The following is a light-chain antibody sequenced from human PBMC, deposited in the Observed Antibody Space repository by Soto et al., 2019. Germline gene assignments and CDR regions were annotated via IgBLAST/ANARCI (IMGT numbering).Light chain of an antibody. Sequence: EIVLTQSQATLSFSPPEGAYLXPRASRSVSSFLAWYQQKPGQAPRLLIYDASNRATGIPARFSGSGSGTDFTLTISSLEPEDFAVYYCQQRRSWPRTFGQGTKVDIK. CDR2: DAS. J-gene: IGKJ1*01. CDR1: RSVSSF. V-gene: IGKV3-11*01. CDR3: QQRRSWPRT.